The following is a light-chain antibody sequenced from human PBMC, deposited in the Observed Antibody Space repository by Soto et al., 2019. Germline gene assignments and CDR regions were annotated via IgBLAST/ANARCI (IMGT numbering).Light chain of an antibody. J-gene: IGKJ3*01. Sequence: DVVMTQSPLSLPVTLGQPASISCRSSQSLVYSDGNTYLNWFHQRPGQSPRRLISKVSNRDSGVTDRISGSGSDTDFTLEISRVQAANVGIYYCMQSIHWPYTCGPGTKVEIE. CDR3: MQSIHWPYT. CDR1: QSLVYSDGNTY. CDR2: KVS. V-gene: IGKV2-30*01.